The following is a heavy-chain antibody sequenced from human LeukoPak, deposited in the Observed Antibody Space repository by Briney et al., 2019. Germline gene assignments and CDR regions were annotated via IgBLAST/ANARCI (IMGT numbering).Heavy chain of an antibody. J-gene: IGHJ4*02. V-gene: IGHV3-30-3*01. CDR1: GFTFSSYA. CDR3: AKDLVTMVRGGWGRFDY. CDR2: ISYDGSNK. Sequence: PGGSLRLSCAASGFTFSSYAMHWVRQAPGKGLEWVAVISYDGSNKYYADSVKGRFTISRDNSKNTLYLQMNSLRAEDTAVYYCAKDLVTMVRGGWGRFDYWGQGTLVTVSS. D-gene: IGHD3-10*01.